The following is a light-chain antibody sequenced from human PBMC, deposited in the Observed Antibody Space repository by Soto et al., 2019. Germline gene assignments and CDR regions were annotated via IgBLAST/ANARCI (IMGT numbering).Light chain of an antibody. CDR1: QSVSSY. CDR3: QQHDILPIP. J-gene: IGKJ5*01. V-gene: IGKV3-20*01. CDR2: GAS. Sequence: ALTPVTLSVSPGERATLSCRASQSVSSYLAWYQQKPGQAPRLLISGASRRATGIPDRFSGAGSGTDFTLTISRLEPEDFALYYCQQHDILPIPFGQGTRLEIK.